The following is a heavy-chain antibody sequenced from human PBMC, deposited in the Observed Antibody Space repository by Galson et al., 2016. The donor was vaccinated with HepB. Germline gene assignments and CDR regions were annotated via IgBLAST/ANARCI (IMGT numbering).Heavy chain of an antibody. CDR2: IKSKTDGGTT. CDR3: STRGRIMNTFVGV. CDR1: GFTFSNAW. Sequence: SLRLSCAASGFTFSNAWMNWVRQAPGKGLEWVGRIKSKTDGGTTDFAAPVKGRFTISRDDSKNPLYLQMTSLKTEYTAVYYCSTRGRIMNTFVGVWGQGTLVTVSS. V-gene: IGHV3-15*01. J-gene: IGHJ4*02. D-gene: IGHD3-16*01.